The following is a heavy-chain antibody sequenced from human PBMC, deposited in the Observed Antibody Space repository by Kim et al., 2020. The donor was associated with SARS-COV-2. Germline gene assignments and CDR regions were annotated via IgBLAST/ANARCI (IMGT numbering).Heavy chain of an antibody. CDR2: IYYSGST. CDR3: ARHERDYYDIRAFDI. D-gene: IGHD3-22*01. Sequence: SKTLSLTCTVSGGSISSSSYYWGWIRQPPGKGLEWIGSIYYSGSTYYNPSLKSRVTISVDTSKNQFSLKLSSVTAADTAVYYCARHERDYYDIRAFDIWGQGTMVTVSS. J-gene: IGHJ3*02. V-gene: IGHV4-39*01. CDR1: GGSISSSSYY.